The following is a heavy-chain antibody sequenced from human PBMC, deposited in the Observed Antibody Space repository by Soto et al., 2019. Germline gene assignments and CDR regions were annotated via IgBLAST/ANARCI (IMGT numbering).Heavy chain of an antibody. D-gene: IGHD3-22*01. CDR1: GFSFSSLA. CDR2: ISGRGVDT. CDR3: ATHYYDSSGYSHDAFDI. Sequence: GGSLRLSCAASGFSFSSLAMSWVRQAPGKGLEWVSSISGRGVDTLYADSVKGRFTISRDNSRNTLYLQVNSLRAEDTAVYYCATHYYDSSGYSHDAFDIWGQGTMVTVSS. V-gene: IGHV3-23*01. J-gene: IGHJ3*02.